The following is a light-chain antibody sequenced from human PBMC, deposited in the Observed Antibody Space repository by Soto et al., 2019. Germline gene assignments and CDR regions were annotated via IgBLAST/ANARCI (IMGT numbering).Light chain of an antibody. CDR1: RSDVGASAY. V-gene: IGLV2-14*01. J-gene: IGLJ7*01. Sequence: QSVLTQPASVSGSPGQSVTISCTGTRSDVGASAYVSWYQHHPGRAPKLLLYEVSLRPSGVSSRFSGSKSGNTASLTISGLHPEDEAHYYCLSYTSISTLVFGGGTQLTVL. CDR3: LSYTSISTLV. CDR2: EVS.